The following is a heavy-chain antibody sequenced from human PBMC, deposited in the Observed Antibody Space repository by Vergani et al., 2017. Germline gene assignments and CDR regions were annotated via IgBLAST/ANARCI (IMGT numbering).Heavy chain of an antibody. V-gene: IGHV4-34*01. D-gene: IGHD2-15*01. CDR3: ARVYRRARGRCMVVAATRHDAFDI. J-gene: IGHJ3*02. CDR1: GGSFSGYY. CDR2: INHSGST. Sequence: QVQLQQWGAGLLKPSETLSLTCAVYGGSFSGYYWSWIRQPPGKGLEWIGEINHSGSTNYNPSLKSRVTISVDTSKNQFSLKLSSVTAADTAVYYCARVYRRARGRCMVVAATRHDAFDIWGQGTMVTVSS.